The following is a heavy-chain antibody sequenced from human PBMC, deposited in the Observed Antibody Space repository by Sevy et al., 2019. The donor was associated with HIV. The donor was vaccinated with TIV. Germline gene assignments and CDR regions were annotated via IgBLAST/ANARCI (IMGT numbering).Heavy chain of an antibody. Sequence: GGSLRLSCAASGFTFDHHAMYWVRQAPGKGLEWVSGINWNSVSIGYADSVKGRFTTSRDNAKNSLYLHLNSLRADDTALYYCAREGLAPYVYGADVWGQGTAVTVSS. J-gene: IGHJ6*02. CDR1: GFTFDHHA. V-gene: IGHV3-9*01. CDR3: AREGLAPYVYGADV. D-gene: IGHD3-10*02. CDR2: INWNSVSI.